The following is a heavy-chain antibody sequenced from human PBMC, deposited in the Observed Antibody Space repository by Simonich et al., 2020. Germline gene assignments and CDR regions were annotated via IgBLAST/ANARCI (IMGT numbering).Heavy chain of an antibody. J-gene: IGHJ4*02. CDR1: GGSISSSSYY. CDR3: ARQRVLMVYAIDY. V-gene: IGHV4-39*01. Sequence: QLQLQESGPGLVKPSETLSLTCTVSGGSISSSSYYWGWIRQPPGKGLEWIGSIYSSGRTYYNPSLKGRVTISVDTSKNQFSLKLSSVTAADTAVYYCARQRVLMVYAIDYWGQGTLVTVSS. CDR2: IYSSGRT. D-gene: IGHD2-8*01.